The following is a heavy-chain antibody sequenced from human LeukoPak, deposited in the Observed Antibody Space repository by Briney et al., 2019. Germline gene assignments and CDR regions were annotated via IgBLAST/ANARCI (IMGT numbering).Heavy chain of an antibody. Sequence: ASVKVSCKVSGCTLTELSMHWVRQAPGKGLEWMGGFDPEDGETIYAQKFQGRVTMTEDTSTDTAYMELSSLRSEDTAVYYCATVVHGYNIGAEYYFDYWGQGTLVTVSS. D-gene: IGHD5-24*01. CDR3: ATVVHGYNIGAEYYFDY. CDR2: FDPEDGET. J-gene: IGHJ4*02. V-gene: IGHV1-24*01. CDR1: GCTLTELS.